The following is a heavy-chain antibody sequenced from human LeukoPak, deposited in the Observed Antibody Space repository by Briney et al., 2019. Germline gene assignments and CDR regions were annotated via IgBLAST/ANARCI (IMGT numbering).Heavy chain of an antibody. CDR3: ARQRPRGYYDSSGNYFDY. D-gene: IGHD3-22*01. J-gene: IGHJ4*02. V-gene: IGHV4-59*08. Sequence: SETLSLTCTVSGASIGSYDWSWIRQPPGKGLEWIGTIYYSGTSNYNPSLLSRVIVSLDTFKNQFSLQLSSVTAADTAVYYCARQRPRGYYDSSGNYFDYWGQGTLVTVSS. CDR1: GASIGSYD. CDR2: IYYSGTS.